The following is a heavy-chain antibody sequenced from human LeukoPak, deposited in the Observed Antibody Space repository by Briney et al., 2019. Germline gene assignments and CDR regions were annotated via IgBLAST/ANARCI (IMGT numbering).Heavy chain of an antibody. CDR1: GFNFTAYW. J-gene: IGHJ5*01. CDR3: ARHQYYYDSSGNYGWFDS. CDR2: SRPINSET. Sequence: GESLKISCKGSGFNFTAYWIAWVRQMPGKGLEWMGVSRPINSETKYSPSFQGQVTISADKSSSTAYLQWNSLKASDTAMYYCARHQYYYDSSGNYGWFDSWGQGTLVTVSS. D-gene: IGHD3-22*01. V-gene: IGHV5-51*01.